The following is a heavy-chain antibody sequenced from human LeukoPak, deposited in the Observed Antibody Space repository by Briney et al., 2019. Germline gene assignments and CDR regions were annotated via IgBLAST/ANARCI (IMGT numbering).Heavy chain of an antibody. CDR3: ARDASAVTIFGVAHWYFDL. Sequence: ASVKVSCKASGYTFTGYYMHWVRQAPGQGLEWMGWINPNSGGTNYAQKFQGRVTVTRDTSISTAYMELSRLRSDDTAVYYCARDASAVTIFGVAHWYFDLWGRGTLVTVSS. CDR1: GYTFTGYY. J-gene: IGHJ2*01. D-gene: IGHD3-3*01. V-gene: IGHV1-2*02. CDR2: INPNSGGT.